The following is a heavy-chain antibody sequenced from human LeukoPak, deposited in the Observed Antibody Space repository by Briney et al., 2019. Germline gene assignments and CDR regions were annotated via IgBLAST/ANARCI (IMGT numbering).Heavy chain of an antibody. J-gene: IGHJ6*02. Sequence: GGSLRLSCAASGFTFSNYWMNWVRQVPGKGLEWVATIKQDGGERYYVDSVEGRFTISRDNGKTSVYLQMNSLRADDTAVYYCARSRAAVVMGELIPSFSYGMDVWGQGTTVTVSS. V-gene: IGHV3-7*03. CDR2: IKQDGGER. CDR1: GFTFSNYW. D-gene: IGHD3-16*01. CDR3: ARSRAAVVMGELIPSFSYGMDV.